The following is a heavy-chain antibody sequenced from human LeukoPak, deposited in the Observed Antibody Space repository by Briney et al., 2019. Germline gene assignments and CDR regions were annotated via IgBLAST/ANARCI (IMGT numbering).Heavy chain of an antibody. Sequence: PGGSLRLSCTASGFTFSSFSMNWVRQAPGKGLEWVSSIGTSYIYYADSVKGRFTISRDNARNSLYLQMNSLRAEDTAVYYCARDSSLDYYYDSSGRDAFDIWGQGTMVTVSS. CDR3: ARDSSLDYYYDSSGRDAFDI. J-gene: IGHJ3*02. CDR2: IGTSYI. D-gene: IGHD3-22*01. CDR1: GFTFSSFS. V-gene: IGHV3-21*01.